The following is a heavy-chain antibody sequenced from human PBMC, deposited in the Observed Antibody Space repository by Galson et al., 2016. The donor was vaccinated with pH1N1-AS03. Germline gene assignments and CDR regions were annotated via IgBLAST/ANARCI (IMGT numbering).Heavy chain of an antibody. Sequence: SETLSLTCTISGGSITTNYWIWIRQPPGKGLQWIGYISYSGFTNYNPSLRSRVTISIDTSKNQFSLKLSSVTAADTAVYFCARLYDAWSGYPSFDYWGQGTLVTVSS. CDR1: GGSITTNY. CDR3: ARLYDAWSGYPSFDY. D-gene: IGHD3-3*01. CDR2: ISYSGFT. J-gene: IGHJ4*02. V-gene: IGHV4-59*01.